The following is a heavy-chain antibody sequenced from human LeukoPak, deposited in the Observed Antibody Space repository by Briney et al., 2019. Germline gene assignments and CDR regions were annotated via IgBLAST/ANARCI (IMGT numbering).Heavy chain of an antibody. CDR1: GFTFSSYA. Sequence: PGGSLRLSCAASGFTFSSYAMSWVRQAPGKGLELVSAISGSGGSTYYADSVKGRFTISRDNSKNTLYLQMNSLRAEDTAVYYCAKPTRGYDSSGYYAYYFDYWGQGTLVTVSS. J-gene: IGHJ4*02. CDR2: ISGSGGST. CDR3: AKPTRGYDSSGYYAYYFDY. D-gene: IGHD3-22*01. V-gene: IGHV3-23*01.